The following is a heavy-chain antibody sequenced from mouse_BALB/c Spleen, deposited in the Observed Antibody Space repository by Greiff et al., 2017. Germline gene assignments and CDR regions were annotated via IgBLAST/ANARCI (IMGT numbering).Heavy chain of an antibody. D-gene: IGHD2-4*01. CDR3: AGMKITTLGFSY. Sequence: VQLQQSGPELVKPGASVKMSCKASGYTFTSYYIHWVKQRPGQGLEWIGWIYPGDGSTKYNEKFKGKTTLTADKSSSTAYMLLSSLTSEDSAIYFCAGMKITTLGFSYWGQGTTLTVSS. CDR1: GYTFTSYY. V-gene: IGHV1S56*01. CDR2: IYPGDGST. J-gene: IGHJ2*01.